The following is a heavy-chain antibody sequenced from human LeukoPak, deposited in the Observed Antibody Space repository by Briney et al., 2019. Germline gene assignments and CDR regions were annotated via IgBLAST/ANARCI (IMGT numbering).Heavy chain of an antibody. J-gene: IGHJ4*02. D-gene: IGHD3-3*01. V-gene: IGHV1-24*01. CDR3: ATVGDFWSGFLYDY. Sequence: ASVKVSCKVSGYTLTELSMHWVRQAPGKGLEWMGGFDPEGGETIYAQKFQGRVTMTEDTSTDTTYMELSSLRSEDTAVYYCATVGDFWSGFLYDYWGQGTLVTVSS. CDR2: FDPEGGET. CDR1: GYTLTELS.